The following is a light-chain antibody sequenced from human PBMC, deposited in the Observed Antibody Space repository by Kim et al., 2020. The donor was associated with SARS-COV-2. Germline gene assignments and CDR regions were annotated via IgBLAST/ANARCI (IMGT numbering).Light chain of an antibody. CDR2: CAS. Sequence: EIVLTQSPGTLSLSPGERATLSCRASQSVSSIYLAWYQQKPGQAPRLLIYCASSRATGIPDRFSGSGSGTDFTLTISRLEPEDFAVYYCQQYGSSRTFGQGTKLEI. J-gene: IGKJ2*01. V-gene: IGKV3-20*01. CDR1: QSVSSIY. CDR3: QQYGSSRT.